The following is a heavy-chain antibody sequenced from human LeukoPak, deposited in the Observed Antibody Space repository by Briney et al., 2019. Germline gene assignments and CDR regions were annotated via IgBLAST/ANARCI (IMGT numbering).Heavy chain of an antibody. Sequence: PSETLSLTCAVYGGSFSGYYWSWIRQPPGKGLEWIGEINHSGSTNYNPSLKSRVTISVDTSKNQFSLKLSSVTAADAAVYYCARAPYSSGWYGTAGYFDYWGQETLVTVSS. CDR1: GGSFSGYY. CDR2: INHSGST. D-gene: IGHD6-19*01. V-gene: IGHV4-34*01. J-gene: IGHJ4*02. CDR3: ARAPYSSGWYGTAGYFDY.